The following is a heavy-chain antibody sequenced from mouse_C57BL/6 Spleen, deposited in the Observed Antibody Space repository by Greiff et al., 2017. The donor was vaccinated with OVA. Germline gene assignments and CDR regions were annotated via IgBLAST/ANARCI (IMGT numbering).Heavy chain of an antibody. CDR1: GYSITSGYY. V-gene: IGHV3-6*01. Sequence: EVKVEESGPGLVKPSQSLSLTCSVTGYSITSGYYWNWIRQFPGNKLEWMGYISYDGSNNYNPSLKNRISITRDTSKNQFFLKLNSVTTEDTATYYCAREITTVVGYAMDYWGQGTSVTVSS. CDR2: ISYDGSN. J-gene: IGHJ4*01. CDR3: AREITTVVGYAMDY. D-gene: IGHD1-1*01.